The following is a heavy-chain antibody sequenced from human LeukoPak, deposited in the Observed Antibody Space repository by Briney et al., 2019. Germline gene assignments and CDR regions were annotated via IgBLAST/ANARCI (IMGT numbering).Heavy chain of an antibody. CDR3: AKEIAVALRY. Sequence: QPGRSLRLSCAASGFTFSSYGMHWVRQAPGKGLEWVAVISYDGSNKYYADSVKDRFTISRDNSKNTLYLQMNSLRAEDTAVYYCAKEIAVALRYWGQGTLVTVSS. V-gene: IGHV3-30*18. CDR2: ISYDGSNK. D-gene: IGHD6-19*01. J-gene: IGHJ4*02. CDR1: GFTFSSYG.